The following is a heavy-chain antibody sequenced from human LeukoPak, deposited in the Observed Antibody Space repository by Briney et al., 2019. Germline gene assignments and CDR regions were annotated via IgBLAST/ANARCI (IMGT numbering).Heavy chain of an antibody. V-gene: IGHV3-53*01. CDR1: GGSISSYY. D-gene: IGHD6-19*01. CDR2: IYSGGST. Sequence: ETLSLTCTVSGGSISSYYWSWVRQAPGKGLERVSVIYSGGSTYYADSVKGRFTISRDNSKNTVDLQMNSLRVEDTAVYYCAGRRSSGWYAYWGQGTLVTVSS. CDR3: AGRRSSGWYAY. J-gene: IGHJ4*02.